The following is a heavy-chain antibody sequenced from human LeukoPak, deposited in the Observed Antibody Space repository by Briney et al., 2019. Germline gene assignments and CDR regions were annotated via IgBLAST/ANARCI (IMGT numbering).Heavy chain of an antibody. CDR1: GFTFSSYE. CDR3: ARLSPYCSSTSCFYGARYYYYMDV. D-gene: IGHD2-2*01. CDR2: ISSSGSTI. Sequence: PGGSLRLSCAASGFTFSSYEMNWVRQAPGKGLEWVSYISSSGSTIYYADSVKGRFTISRDNAKNSLYLQMNSLRAEDTAVYYCARLSPYCSSTSCFYGARYYYYMDVWGKGTTVTVSS. J-gene: IGHJ6*03. V-gene: IGHV3-48*03.